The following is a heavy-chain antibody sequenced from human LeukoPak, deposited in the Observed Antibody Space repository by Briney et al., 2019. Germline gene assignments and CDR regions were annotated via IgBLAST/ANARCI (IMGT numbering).Heavy chain of an antibody. Sequence: SETLSLTCTVSGGSFSGYYWSWIRQPPGKGLEWIGEINHSGSTNYNPSLKSRVTISVDTSKNQFSLKLSSVTAADTAVYYCARVEASGYDYGAFDYWGQGTLVTVSS. CDR2: INHSGST. CDR3: ARVEASGYDYGAFDY. J-gene: IGHJ4*02. V-gene: IGHV4-34*01. CDR1: GGSFSGYY. D-gene: IGHD5-12*01.